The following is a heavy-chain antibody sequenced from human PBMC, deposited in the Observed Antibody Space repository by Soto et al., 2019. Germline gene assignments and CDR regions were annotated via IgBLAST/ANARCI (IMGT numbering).Heavy chain of an antibody. Sequence: WASVKVSCKASGGTFSSYAISWVRQAPGQGLEWMGGIIPIFGTANYAQKFQGRVTITADESTSTAYMELSSLRSEDTAVYYCARAEGMDQTYYYDSRGTWGQGTLVTVSS. CDR2: IIPIFGTA. D-gene: IGHD3-22*01. CDR3: ARAEGMDQTYYYDSRGT. V-gene: IGHV1-69*01. J-gene: IGHJ5*02. CDR1: GGTFSSYA.